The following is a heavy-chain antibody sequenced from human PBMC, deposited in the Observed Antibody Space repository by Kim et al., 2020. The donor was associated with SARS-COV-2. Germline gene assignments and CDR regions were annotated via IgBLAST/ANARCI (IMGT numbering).Heavy chain of an antibody. D-gene: IGHD3-22*01. Sequence: GGSLRLSCAASGFDISTSWMHWDRQAPGKGMVWVSRIRSDEGDITYAESVKGRFTISRDNAKNTLYLQMNGLRTEDTAVYYCAKVGDYDSSGFYAFFRSWGQGTRVTVSS. V-gene: IGHV3-74*03. J-gene: IGHJ5*02. CDR2: IRSDEGDI. CDR3: AKVGDYDSSGFYAFFRS. CDR1: GFDISTSW.